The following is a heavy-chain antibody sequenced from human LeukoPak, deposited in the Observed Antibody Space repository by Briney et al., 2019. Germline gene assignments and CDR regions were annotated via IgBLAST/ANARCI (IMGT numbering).Heavy chain of an antibody. V-gene: IGHV3-74*01. J-gene: IGHJ3*02. D-gene: IGHD3-10*01. CDR3: AREGVWDAFDI. CDR1: GFTFSNYW. CDR2: INDDGSAT. Sequence: GGSLRLSCAASGFTFSNYWMHWVRQVPGKGLVWVSRINDDGSATFYADSVKGRFTISRDNAKNSLYLQMNSLRAEDTALYYCAREGVWDAFDIWGQGTMVTVSS.